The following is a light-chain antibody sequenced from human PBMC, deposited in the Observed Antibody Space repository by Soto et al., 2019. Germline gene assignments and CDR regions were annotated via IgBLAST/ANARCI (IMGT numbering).Light chain of an antibody. V-gene: IGKV1-5*01. Sequence: IPMTQSPSTPSASVGDRIPLTFPASQRISSWLAWYQQKPGKAPKLLIYDASTLESGVPSRFSGSGSGTDVTLTISCLQSEDFATYDCQQYYSYPRTFGQGTKV. J-gene: IGKJ1*01. CDR2: DAS. CDR3: QQYYSYPRT. CDR1: QRISSW.